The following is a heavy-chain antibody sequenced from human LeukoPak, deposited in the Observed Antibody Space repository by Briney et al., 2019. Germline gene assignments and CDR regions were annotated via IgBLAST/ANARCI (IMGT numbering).Heavy chain of an antibody. CDR1: GLNFSSYA. V-gene: IGHV3-23*01. CDR3: AKERAAGGRGHFDY. J-gene: IGHJ4*02. D-gene: IGHD6-13*01. CDR2: IIGSGGST. Sequence: PPGGSLRLSCAACGLNFSSYAMSWVRQAPGKGLEWVSAIIGSGGSTHYADSVTGRFTIYRDNSKNTLYLQMNSLRAEDTAVYYCAKERAAGGRGHFDYWGQGTLVTVSS.